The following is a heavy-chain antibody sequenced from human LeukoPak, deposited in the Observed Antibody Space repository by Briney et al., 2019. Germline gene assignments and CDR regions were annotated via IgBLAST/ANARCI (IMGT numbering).Heavy chain of an antibody. D-gene: IGHD5-18*01. CDR2: IYYGGNT. CDR1: GGSVNNYY. CDR3: ARDPRPNSNNWFDT. V-gene: IGHV4-59*02. Sequence: SETLSLTCTVSGGSVNNYYWDWIRQAPGKGPEWLGHIYYGGNTYYKTSLKGRLIFSIDTSKNQFSLKMTSVSAADTAVYYCARDPRPNSNNWFDTWGPGILVTVSS. J-gene: IGHJ5*02.